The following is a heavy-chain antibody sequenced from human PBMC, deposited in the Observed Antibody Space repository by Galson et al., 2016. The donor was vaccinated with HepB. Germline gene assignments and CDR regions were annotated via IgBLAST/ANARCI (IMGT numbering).Heavy chain of an antibody. CDR2: ISVYNGPT. CDR1: NYTFISYG. J-gene: IGHJ6*02. V-gene: IGHV1-18*01. CDR3: ARDELSMAGDYYYYGMDV. D-gene: IGHD6-6*01. Sequence: SVKVSCKASNYTFISYGISWVRQAPGQGLEWMGWISVYNGPTNFAQKLQGRVTMTTDTSTSTAYMELRNLRSDDTAVYFCARDELSMAGDYYYYGMDVWGQGTTVTVSS.